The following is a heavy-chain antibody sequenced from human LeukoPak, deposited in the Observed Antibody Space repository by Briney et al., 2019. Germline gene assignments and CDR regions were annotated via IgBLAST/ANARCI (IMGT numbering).Heavy chain of an antibody. D-gene: IGHD6-13*01. CDR2: ISGSGGST. V-gene: IGHV3-23*01. J-gene: IGHJ4*02. Sequence: TGGSLRLSCAVSGFTLSDHYMDWVRQAPGKGLEWVSAISGSGGSTYYADSVKGRFTISRDNSKNTLYLQMNSLRAEDTAVYYCAKTSASSSWTPFDYWGQGTLVTVSS. CDR3: AKTSASSSWTPFDY. CDR1: GFTLSDHY.